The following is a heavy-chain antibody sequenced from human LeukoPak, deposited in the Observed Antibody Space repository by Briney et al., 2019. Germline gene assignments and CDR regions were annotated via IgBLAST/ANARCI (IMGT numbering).Heavy chain of an antibody. Sequence: GGSLRLSCAASGFTFSSYGMSWVRQAPGRGLEWVSTITDNGGTSYYADSVKGRFTISRDSSKNMLYLQMNSVRVEDTALCYCAKLIPYSGWPYDYWGQGTLVTVSS. V-gene: IGHV3-23*01. D-gene: IGHD5-12*01. CDR3: AKLIPYSGWPYDY. CDR2: ITDNGGTS. CDR1: GFTFSSYG. J-gene: IGHJ4*02.